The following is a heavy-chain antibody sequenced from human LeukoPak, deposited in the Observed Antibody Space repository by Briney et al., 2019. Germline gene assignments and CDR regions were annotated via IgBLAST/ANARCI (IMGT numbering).Heavy chain of an antibody. J-gene: IGHJ6*02. CDR2: ISSSSYI. CDR1: GFTFSNYA. Sequence: PGGSLRLSCAASGFTFSNYAMNWVRQAPGKGLEWVSSISSSSYIYYADSVKGRFTISRDNAKNSLYLQMNSLRAEDTAVYYCARDLGQLVDLINYGMDVWGQGTTVTVSS. V-gene: IGHV3-21*01. D-gene: IGHD6-13*01. CDR3: ARDLGQLVDLINYGMDV.